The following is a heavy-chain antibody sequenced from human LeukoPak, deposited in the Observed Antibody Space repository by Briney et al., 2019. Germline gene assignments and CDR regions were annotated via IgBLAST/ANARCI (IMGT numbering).Heavy chain of an antibody. CDR3: ARAPSEIGGYYPEYFRH. J-gene: IGHJ1*01. CDR1: GFTFSSCW. V-gene: IGHV3-74*01. D-gene: IGHD3-22*01. Sequence: GGSLRLSCAASGFTFSSCWMHWVRQAPGKGLVWVSRIKSDGSTNYADSVKGRFTISRDNAKNTVSLQMNSLRAEDTGVYYCARAPSEIGGYYPEYFRHWGQGTLVTVSS. CDR2: IKSDGST.